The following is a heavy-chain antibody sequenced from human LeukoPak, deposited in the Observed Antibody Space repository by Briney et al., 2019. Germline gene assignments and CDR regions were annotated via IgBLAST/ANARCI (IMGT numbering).Heavy chain of an antibody. V-gene: IGHV3-30-3*01. Sequence: PGRSLRLSCATSGFTFSSYAMHWVRQAPGKGLEWVAVISYDGSNKYYADSVKGRFTISRDNSKNTLYLQMNSLRAEDTAVYYCARDTLPYSGYGLVPDYWGQGTLVTVSS. J-gene: IGHJ4*02. CDR1: GFTFSSYA. CDR2: ISYDGSNK. CDR3: ARDTLPYSGYGLVPDY. D-gene: IGHD5-12*01.